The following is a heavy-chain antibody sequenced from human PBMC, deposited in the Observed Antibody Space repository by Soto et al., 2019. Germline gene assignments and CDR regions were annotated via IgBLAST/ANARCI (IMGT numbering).Heavy chain of an antibody. J-gene: IGHJ5*02. Sequence: QLQLQESGPGLVKPSETLSLICTVSGGSISSTSYYWDWIRQPPGKGLEWIGSVYYSGSTFYNPSLKRRVTISIDTSKNQFSLKVRSVTAADAAVYYCARRRTMARRDPWGQGTRVTVSS. V-gene: IGHV4-39*01. CDR2: VYYSGST. D-gene: IGHD3-10*01. CDR3: ARRRTMARRDP. CDR1: GGSISSTSYY.